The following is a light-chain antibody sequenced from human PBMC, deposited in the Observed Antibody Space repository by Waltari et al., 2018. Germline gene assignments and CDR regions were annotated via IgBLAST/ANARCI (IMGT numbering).Light chain of an antibody. J-gene: IGLJ3*02. V-gene: IGLV2-8*01. CDR1: SNNVGGYNY. CDR3: SSYTGSENVV. Sequence: QSALTQPPSASGSLRQSVTIPCTGTSNNVGGYNYLSWYQQHPGKAPRLMIYEVYNRPSGVPDRFSGSKSGNTASLTVSGLQADDEADYYCSSYTGSENVVFGGGTKLTVL. CDR2: EVY.